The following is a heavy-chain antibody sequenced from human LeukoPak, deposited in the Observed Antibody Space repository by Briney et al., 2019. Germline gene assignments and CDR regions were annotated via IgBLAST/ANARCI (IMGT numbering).Heavy chain of an antibody. CDR1: GYTFTSYG. J-gene: IGHJ4*02. V-gene: IGHV1-18*01. CDR2: ISAYNGNT. CDR3: ASRMDGSRYSGYPFTTPYFDY. Sequence: ASVKVSCKASGYTFTSYGISWVRQAPGQGLEWMGWISAYNGNTNYAQKLQGRVTMTTDTSTSTAYMELSSLRSEDTAVYYCASRMDGSRYSGYPFTTPYFDYWGQGTLVTVSS. D-gene: IGHD5-12*01.